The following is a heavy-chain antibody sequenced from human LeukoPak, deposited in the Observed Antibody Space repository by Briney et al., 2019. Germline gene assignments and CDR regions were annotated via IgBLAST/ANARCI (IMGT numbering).Heavy chain of an antibody. CDR2: INPNSGGT. CDR1: GYTFTGYY. D-gene: IGHD2-8*01. CDR3: ARTPVGTIFRAGVYYYGMLV. V-gene: IGHV1-2*02. J-gene: IGHJ6*02. Sequence: ASVKVSCKASGYTFTGYYMHWVRQAPGQGLEWMGWINPNSGGTNYAQKFQGRVTMTWDTSISTAYMELSRLRSDDTAVYYCARTPVGTIFRAGVYYYGMLVWGQGTTVTVSS.